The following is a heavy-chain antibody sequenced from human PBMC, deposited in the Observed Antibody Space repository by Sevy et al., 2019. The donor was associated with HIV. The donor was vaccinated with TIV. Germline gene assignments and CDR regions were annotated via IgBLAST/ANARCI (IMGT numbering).Heavy chain of an antibody. CDR2: IYYSGST. Sequence: SETLSLTCTVSGGSVSSGSYYWSWIRQPPGKGLEWIGYIYYSGSTNYNPSLKSRVTISVDTSKNQFSLKLSSVTAANPAVYYCARFPATNDYYGMDVWGQGTTVTVSS. V-gene: IGHV4-61*01. J-gene: IGHJ6*02. CDR1: GGSVSSGSYY. CDR3: ARFPATNDYYGMDV. D-gene: IGHD2-8*01.